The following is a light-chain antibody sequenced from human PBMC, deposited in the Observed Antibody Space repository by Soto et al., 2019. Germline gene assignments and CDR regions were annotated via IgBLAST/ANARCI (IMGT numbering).Light chain of an antibody. CDR1: QSVSSSY. J-gene: IGKJ5*01. CDR3: QQYGSSPPPIT. V-gene: IGKV3-20*01. Sequence: EIVVTQSPGTLSLSPGERATLSCRASQSVSSSYLAWYQQKPGQAPRLLIYGASSRATGIPDRFSGSGSGTDFTLTISRLEPEDFAVYYCQQYGSSPPPITFGQGTRLEIK. CDR2: GAS.